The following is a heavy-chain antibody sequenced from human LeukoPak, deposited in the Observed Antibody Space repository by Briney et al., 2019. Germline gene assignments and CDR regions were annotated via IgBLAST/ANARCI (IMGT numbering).Heavy chain of an antibody. CDR1: GGSFSGYY. Sequence: SETLSLTCAVYGGSFSGYYWSWIRQPPGKGLEWIGEINHSGSTNYNPSLKSRVTISVDTSKNQFSLKLSSVTAADTAVYYCARERSVQGQPLTWFDPWGQGTLVTVSS. CDR2: INHSGST. J-gene: IGHJ5*02. CDR3: ARERSVQGQPLTWFDP. D-gene: IGHD6-25*01. V-gene: IGHV4-34*01.